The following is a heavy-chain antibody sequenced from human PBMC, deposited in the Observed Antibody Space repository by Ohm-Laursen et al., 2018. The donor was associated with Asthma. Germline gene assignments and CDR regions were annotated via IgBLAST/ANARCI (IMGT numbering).Heavy chain of an antibody. Sequence: SLRLSCAAPGFTFGDCAMHWVRQRPGKGLEWVSGIRWNSDSTGYVDSVKGRFTISRDNAKNSLYLQMNSLRAEDTALYYCVKTYGDFGDYYYSAMDVWGQGTTVTVSS. CDR3: VKTYGDFGDYYYSAMDV. CDR2: IRWNSDST. D-gene: IGHD4-17*01. J-gene: IGHJ6*02. CDR1: GFTFGDCA. V-gene: IGHV3-9*01.